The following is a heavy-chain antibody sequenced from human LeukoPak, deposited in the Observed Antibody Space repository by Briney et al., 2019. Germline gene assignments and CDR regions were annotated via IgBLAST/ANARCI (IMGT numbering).Heavy chain of an antibody. J-gene: IGHJ5*02. Sequence: ASVKVSCKASGYTFICYYVHWVRQAPGQGLEWMGWINPDSGDTNYAQKFQGRVTMTRDTSFSTAYMELSRLRSDDTAVYYCAKGGGYCSSTKCSDWFDPWGQGTLVTVSS. CDR3: AKGGGYCSSTKCSDWFDP. CDR2: INPDSGDT. D-gene: IGHD2-2*01. CDR1: GYTFICYY. V-gene: IGHV1-2*02.